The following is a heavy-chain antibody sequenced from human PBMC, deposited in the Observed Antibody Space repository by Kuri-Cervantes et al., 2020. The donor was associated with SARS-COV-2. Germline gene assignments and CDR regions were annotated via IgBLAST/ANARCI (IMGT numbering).Heavy chain of an antibody. CDR1: GFTFNAYS. CDR3: VTRGGSEAFDV. CDR2: ISSNGETT. V-gene: IGHV3-64D*06. Sequence: GESLKISCSASGFTFNAYSMHWVRQAPGKGLEYVSAISSNGETTYYADSVKGRFIISRDNSKNTLFLQMSGLRAGDTAVYFCVTRGGSEAFDVWGQGIVVTVSS. J-gene: IGHJ3*01. D-gene: IGHD1-1*01.